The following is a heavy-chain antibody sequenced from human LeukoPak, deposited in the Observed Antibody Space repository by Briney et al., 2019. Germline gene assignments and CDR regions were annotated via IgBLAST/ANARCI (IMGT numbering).Heavy chain of an antibody. V-gene: IGHV4-34*01. J-gene: IGHJ4*02. Sequence: KPSETLSLTCAVYGGSFSGYYWSWIRQPPGKGLEWIGGINHSGSTNYNPSLKSRVTISVDTSKNQFSLKLSSVTAADTAVYYCAREGSGGYCSGGSCYYFDYWGQGTLVTVSS. CDR1: GGSFSGYY. CDR2: INHSGST. D-gene: IGHD2-15*01. CDR3: AREGSGGYCSGGSCYYFDY.